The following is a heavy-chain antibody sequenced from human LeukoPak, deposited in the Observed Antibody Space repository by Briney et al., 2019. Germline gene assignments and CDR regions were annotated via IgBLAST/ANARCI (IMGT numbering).Heavy chain of an antibody. CDR2: ISYDESNT. CDR3: ARDGDGDYVFSYYFDY. D-gene: IGHD4-17*01. Sequence: PGGSLRLYCAASGFTFSSYAMHWVRQAPGKGLEWVALISYDESNTFYADSVKGRFTISRDNSKNTLYLQMNSLRVEDTAVYYCARDGDGDYVFSYYFDYWGQGTLVTVSS. CDR1: GFTFSSYA. J-gene: IGHJ4*02. V-gene: IGHV3-30*04.